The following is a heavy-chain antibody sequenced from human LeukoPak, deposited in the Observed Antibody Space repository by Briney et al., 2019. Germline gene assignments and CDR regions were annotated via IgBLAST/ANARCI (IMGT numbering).Heavy chain of an antibody. J-gene: IGHJ4*02. Sequence: GGSLRLYCAASGFTFRSYWMRWVRQAPGKGLEWVANIKQDGSEKNYVDSVKGRFTISRDNAKNSLYLQMNSLRAEDTAVYYCASGLELDYWGQGTLVTVSS. CDR3: ASGLELDY. CDR2: IKQDGSEK. CDR1: GFTFRSYW. V-gene: IGHV3-7*03.